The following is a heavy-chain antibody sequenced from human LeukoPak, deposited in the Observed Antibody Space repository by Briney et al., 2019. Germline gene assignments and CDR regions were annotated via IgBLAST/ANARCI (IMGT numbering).Heavy chain of an antibody. Sequence: ETLSLTCTVSGGSISSYYWSWIWQPPGKGLEWIGYIYYSGTTNYNPSLKSRVTISVDTSKNQFSLKLSSVTAADTAVYYCAREDYCSGGSCYSGCFQHWGQGTLVTVSS. CDR2: IYYSGTT. CDR3: AREDYCSGGSCYSGCFQH. V-gene: IGHV4-59*01. J-gene: IGHJ1*01. CDR1: GGSISSYY. D-gene: IGHD2-15*01.